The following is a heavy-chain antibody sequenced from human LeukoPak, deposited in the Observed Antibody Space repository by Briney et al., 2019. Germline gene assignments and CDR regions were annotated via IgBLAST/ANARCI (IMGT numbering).Heavy chain of an antibody. D-gene: IGHD3-10*01. CDR1: GSTFDDYG. J-gene: IGHJ4*02. V-gene: IGHV3-20*04. CDR2: IDWNGDRT. Sequence: PGGSLRLSCAASGSTFDDYGMTWVRQAPGKGLEWVSGIDWNGDRTGYADSVKGRFTITKDNAKNSLYLQMNSLRAEDTALYYCARSAYYGSGSYSDYWGQGTLVTVSS. CDR3: ARSAYYGSGSYSDY.